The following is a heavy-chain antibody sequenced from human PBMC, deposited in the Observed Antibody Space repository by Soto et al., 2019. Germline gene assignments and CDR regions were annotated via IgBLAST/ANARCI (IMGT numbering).Heavy chain of an antibody. D-gene: IGHD2-2*01. V-gene: IGHV4-30-4*01. J-gene: IGHJ4*02. CDR1: GASINNNDYY. CDR3: ARGGLGYCTSSTCYPFDY. Sequence: PSETLSLTCTVSGASINNNDYYWSWIRQTPGKGLEWIGYVYYSGTTDYIPSLKSRLSMSIDKSQNQFTLKLNSVTAADTAVYYCARGGLGYCTSSTCYPFDYWGQRTLVTVSS. CDR2: VYYSGTT.